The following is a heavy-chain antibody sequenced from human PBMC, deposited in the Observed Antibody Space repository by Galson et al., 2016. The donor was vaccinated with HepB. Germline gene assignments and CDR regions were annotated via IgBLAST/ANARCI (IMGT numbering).Heavy chain of an antibody. CDR2: ISGSGGST. D-gene: IGHD6-13*01. Sequence: SLRLSCAASGFTVSSYYMSWVRQAPGKGLEWVSTISGSGGSTYYADSVRGRFTISRDNSKNALYLQMSSLRAEDTAVYYCAKELYGRWNIALFSRRHGYYAMDVWGQGTTVTVSS. V-gene: IGHV3-23*01. J-gene: IGHJ6*02. CDR1: GFTVSSYY. CDR3: AKELYGRWNIALFSRRHGYYAMDV.